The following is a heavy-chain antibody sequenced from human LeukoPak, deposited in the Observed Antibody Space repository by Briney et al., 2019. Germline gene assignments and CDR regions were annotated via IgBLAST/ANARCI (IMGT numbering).Heavy chain of an antibody. Sequence: SETLSLTCTVSGGSISSSSYYWGWIRQPPGKGLEWIGSIYYSGSTYYNPSPKSRVTISVDTSKNQFSLKLSSVTAADTAVYYCARHPLVVAATNYYYYGMDVWGQGTTVTVSS. J-gene: IGHJ6*02. CDR2: IYYSGST. CDR1: GGSISSSSYY. D-gene: IGHD2-15*01. V-gene: IGHV4-39*01. CDR3: ARHPLVVAATNYYYYGMDV.